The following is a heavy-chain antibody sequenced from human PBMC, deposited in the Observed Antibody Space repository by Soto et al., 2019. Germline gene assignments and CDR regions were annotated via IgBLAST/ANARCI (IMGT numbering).Heavy chain of an antibody. V-gene: IGHV1-69*12. CDR1: GGTFSRYA. CDR2: IIPIVGTA. D-gene: IGHD4-17*01. CDR3: ARYLHDYGDRNAFDI. J-gene: IGHJ3*02. Sequence: QVQLVQSGAEVKKPGSSVKVSCKASGGTFSRYAISWVRQAPGQGLEWMGGIIPIVGTANYAQKFQGRVTITADEATSTAYMELSSLRSEDTAVYYCARYLHDYGDRNAFDIWGQGTMVTVSS.